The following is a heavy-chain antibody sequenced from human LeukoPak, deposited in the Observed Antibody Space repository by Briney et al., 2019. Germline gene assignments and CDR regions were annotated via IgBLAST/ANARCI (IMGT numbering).Heavy chain of an antibody. V-gene: IGHV1-8*01. J-gene: IGHJ4*02. CDR1: GYTFTSYD. CDR2: MNPSSGNT. D-gene: IGHD2-2*01. CDR3: ARVPHCSSTSCRYWFDY. Sequence: ASVKVSCKASGYTFTSYDINWVRQATGQGLEWMGWMNPSSGNTGYAQKFQGRVTMTRNTSISTAYMELSSLRSEDTAVYYCARVPHCSSTSCRYWFDYWGQGTLVTVSS.